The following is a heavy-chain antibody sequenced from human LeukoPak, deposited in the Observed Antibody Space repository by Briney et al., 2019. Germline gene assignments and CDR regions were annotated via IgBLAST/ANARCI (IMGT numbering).Heavy chain of an antibody. CDR2: IVVGSGNT. D-gene: IGHD3-22*01. CDR1: GFTFTSSA. J-gene: IGHJ4*02. CDR3: AATGDYVSSGYYDY. V-gene: IGHV1-58*02. Sequence: ASVKVSCKASGFTFTSSAMQWVRQARGQRLEWIGWIVVGSGNTNYAQKFQERVTITRDMSTSTAYMELSSLRSEDTAVYYWAATGDYVSSGYYDYGGQGTLVTVSS.